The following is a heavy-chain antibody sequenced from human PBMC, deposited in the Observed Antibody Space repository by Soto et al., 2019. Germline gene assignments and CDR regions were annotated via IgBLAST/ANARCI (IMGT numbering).Heavy chain of an antibody. V-gene: IGHV3-21*01. Sequence: VGSLRLSCAASGFTFSSYSMNWVRQAPGKGLEWVSSISSSSSYIYYADSVKGRFTISRDNAKNSLYLQMNSLRAEDTAVYYCARGRGYSGYDAPPDYWGQGTLVTVSS. CDR3: ARGRGYSGYDAPPDY. J-gene: IGHJ4*02. CDR2: ISSSSSYI. CDR1: GFTFSSYS. D-gene: IGHD5-12*01.